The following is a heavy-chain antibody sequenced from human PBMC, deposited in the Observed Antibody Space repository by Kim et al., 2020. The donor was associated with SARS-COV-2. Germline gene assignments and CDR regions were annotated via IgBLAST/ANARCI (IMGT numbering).Heavy chain of an antibody. J-gene: IGHJ4*02. V-gene: IGHV3-30*02. D-gene: IGHD6-13*01. Sequence: ADSVKDRFTISRDNSENARYLRMSSLRAEDRAVYYCAKEGAAGNYGLMGDWGQGTLVTVSS. CDR3: AKEGAAGNYGLMGD.